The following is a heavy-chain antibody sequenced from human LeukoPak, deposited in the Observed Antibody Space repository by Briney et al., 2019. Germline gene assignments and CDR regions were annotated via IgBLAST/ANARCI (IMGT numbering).Heavy chain of an antibody. D-gene: IGHD3-22*01. CDR3: WTYFYDSSGVDDAFDI. J-gene: IGHJ3*02. CDR1: GLTVSGNH. CDR2: IFTGGET. V-gene: IGHV3-66*02. Sequence: PGGSLRPSCAGSGLTVSGNHMSWVRQAPEKGLEWVSVIFTGGETYYADSVKGRFTVTRDKSKNTLYLQMSSPSPEDTAVYYCWTYFYDSSGVDDAFDIWGRGTMVTVSS.